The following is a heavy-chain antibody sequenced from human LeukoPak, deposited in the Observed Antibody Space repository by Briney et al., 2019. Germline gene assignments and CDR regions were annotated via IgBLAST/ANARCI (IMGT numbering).Heavy chain of an antibody. V-gene: IGHV4-59*01. CDR2: IYYSGST. CDR3: ASSWYSPYYYGMDV. J-gene: IGHJ6*02. CDR1: GGSISSYY. Sequence: SETLSLTCTVSGGSISSYYWGWIRQPPGKGLEWIGYIYYSGSTNYNPSLKSRVTISVDTSKNQFSLKLSSVTAADTAVYYCASSWYSPYYYGMDVWGQGTTVTVSS. D-gene: IGHD6-13*01.